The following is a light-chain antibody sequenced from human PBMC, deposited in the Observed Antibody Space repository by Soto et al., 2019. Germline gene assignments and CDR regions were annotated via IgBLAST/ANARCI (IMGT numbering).Light chain of an antibody. CDR3: QNDNGAPLT. CDR2: AEF. CDR1: QDISNY. Sequence: DIQMTQSPSSLSAAVGDRVTITCRASQDISNYSAWYPQTPGKVPKLLLYAEFTLNSWVPSRFSGSGSGTAVTLTISGLQPEDVANYYFQNDNGAPLTFGQGTQVAIE. V-gene: IGKV1-27*01. J-gene: IGKJ1*01.